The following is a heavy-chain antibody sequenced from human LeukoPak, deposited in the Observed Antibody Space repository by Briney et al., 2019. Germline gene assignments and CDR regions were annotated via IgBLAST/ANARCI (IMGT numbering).Heavy chain of an antibody. J-gene: IGHJ4*02. CDR2: ISWSGSYI. D-gene: IGHD4-17*01. Sequence: GGSLRLSCAISGFTAGGYAMNWVRQAPGKGLEWVSSISWSGSYIYYADSVRGRFTIFRDNAKSSVYLQMDSLRAEDTAVYYCAKDAQYGDEYFDYWGQGTLVAVSS. V-gene: IGHV3-21*01. CDR3: AKDAQYGDEYFDY. CDR1: GFTAGGYA.